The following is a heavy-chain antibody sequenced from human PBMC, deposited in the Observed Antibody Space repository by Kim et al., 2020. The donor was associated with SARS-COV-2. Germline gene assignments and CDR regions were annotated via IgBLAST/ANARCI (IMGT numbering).Heavy chain of an antibody. V-gene: IGHV3-15*01. J-gene: IGHJ6*02. CDR2: IKSKTDGGTT. CDR3: TTVDQKLDYYGMDV. D-gene: IGHD2-2*01. CDR1: GFTFSNAW. Sequence: GGSLRLSCAASGFTFSNAWMSWVRQAPGKGLEWVGRIKSKTDGGTTDYAAPVKGRFTISRDDSKNTLYLQMNSLKTEDTAVYYCTTVDQKLDYYGMDVWGQGTTVTVSS.